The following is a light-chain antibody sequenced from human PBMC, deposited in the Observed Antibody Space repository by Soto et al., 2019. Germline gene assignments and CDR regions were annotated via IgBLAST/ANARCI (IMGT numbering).Light chain of an antibody. CDR2: GAS. J-gene: IGKJ1*01. Sequence: EIVLTQSPGTLSLSPGERATLSCRASQSVSSSSLGWYQQKPGQAPRLLIHGASIRATGIPDRFSGSGSGTDFTLTISRLEPEDFAVYYCQHYGSSPGTFGQGTKVEI. CDR3: QHYGSSPGT. V-gene: IGKV3-20*01. CDR1: QSVSSSS.